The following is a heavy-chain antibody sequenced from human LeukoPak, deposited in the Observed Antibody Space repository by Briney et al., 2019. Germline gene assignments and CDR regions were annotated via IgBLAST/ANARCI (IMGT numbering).Heavy chain of an antibody. Sequence: ASVKVSCKASGYTFTSYYMHWVRQAPGQGLEWMGIINPSGGSTSYAQKFQGRVTMTRDMSTSTDYMELSRLRSDDTAVYYCARGDVLRFLEWSQHYYFDYWGQGTLVTVSS. CDR1: GYTFTSYY. D-gene: IGHD3-3*01. V-gene: IGHV1-46*01. J-gene: IGHJ4*02. CDR3: ARGDVLRFLEWSQHYYFDY. CDR2: INPSGGST.